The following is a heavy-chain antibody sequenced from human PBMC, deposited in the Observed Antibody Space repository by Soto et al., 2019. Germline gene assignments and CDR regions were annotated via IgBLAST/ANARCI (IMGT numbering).Heavy chain of an antibody. CDR1: GFTFSSYG. V-gene: IGHV3-30*18. D-gene: IGHD2-15*01. J-gene: IGHJ6*03. CDR2: ISYDGSNK. Sequence: GGSLRLSCAASGFTFSSYGMHWVRQAPGKGLEWVAVISYDGSNKYYADSVKGRFTISRDNSKNTLYLQMNSLRAEDTAVYYCAKDRPPKSLGYCSGGSCYSLSYYYYYMDVWGKGTTVTVSS. CDR3: AKDRPPKSLGYCSGGSCYSLSYYYYYMDV.